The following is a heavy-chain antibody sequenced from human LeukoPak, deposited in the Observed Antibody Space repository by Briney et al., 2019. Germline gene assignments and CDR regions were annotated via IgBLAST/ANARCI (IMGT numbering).Heavy chain of an antibody. CDR3: ARIAGKGWFDP. J-gene: IGHJ5*02. V-gene: IGHV3-21*01. CDR1: GFTFSSYS. Sequence: GGSLRLSCAASGFTFSSYSMNWVRQAPGKGLEWVSSISSSSSYIYYADSVKGRFTISRDNAKNSLYLQMNSLRAEDTAAYYCARIAGKGWFDPWGQGTLVTVSS. CDR2: ISSSSSYI. D-gene: IGHD6-13*01.